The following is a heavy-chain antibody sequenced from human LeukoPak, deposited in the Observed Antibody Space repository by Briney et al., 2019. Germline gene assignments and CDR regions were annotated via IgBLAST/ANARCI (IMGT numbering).Heavy chain of an antibody. CDR3: AKDPDIVGATTPDY. CDR1: GDSISYYY. Sequence: ETLSLTCTVSGDSISYYYWSWLRQPPGKGLEWVSAISGSGGSTYYADSVKGRFTISRDNSKNTLYLQMNSLRAEDTAVYYCAKDPDIVGATTPDYWGQGTLVTVSS. D-gene: IGHD1-26*01. CDR2: ISGSGGST. J-gene: IGHJ4*02. V-gene: IGHV3-23*01.